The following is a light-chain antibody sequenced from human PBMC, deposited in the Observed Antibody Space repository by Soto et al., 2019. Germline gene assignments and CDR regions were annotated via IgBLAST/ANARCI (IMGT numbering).Light chain of an antibody. V-gene: IGKV3-20*01. CDR3: QQYGSSPPIT. J-gene: IGKJ5*01. CDR1: QSVSSSY. CDR2: GAS. Sequence: TVLSQSPGTLSFFPGQRSTLSCRASQSVSSSYSAWYQQKPGHAPRLXIXGASSRATGIPDSFSGSGSGTDFTLTISRLEHDDFAVYYCQQYGSSPPITFGQGTRLEIK.